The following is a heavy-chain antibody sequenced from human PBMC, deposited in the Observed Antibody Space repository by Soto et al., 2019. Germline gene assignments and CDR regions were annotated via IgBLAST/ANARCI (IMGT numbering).Heavy chain of an antibody. CDR3: TKDRQSIIIPSAIGYFDF. Sequence: QVQLVESGGGVVQPGRSLRLSCAASGFTFSAYAMHWVRQAPGKGLEWVAVISYDGSNKYYAVSVKDRFSISRDKDTLFLQMNSLRPGDTAVYFCTKDRQSIIIPSAIGYFDFWGQGSLVTVSS. D-gene: IGHD1-20*01. V-gene: IGHV3-30*18. J-gene: IGHJ4*02. CDR1: GFTFSAYA. CDR2: ISYDGSNK.